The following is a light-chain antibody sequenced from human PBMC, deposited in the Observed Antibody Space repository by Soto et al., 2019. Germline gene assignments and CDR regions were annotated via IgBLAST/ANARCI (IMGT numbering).Light chain of an antibody. V-gene: IGLV2-14*01. CDR2: EVS. CDR1: SSDVGAYNY. J-gene: IGLJ1*01. CDR3: NSYTSSSTPYV. Sequence: QSALTQPASVSGSPGQTITISCTGTSSDVGAYNYVSWYQQHPGKAPKLMIYEVSNRPSGVSDRFSGSKSGNTASLTISGLQAADEADYYCNSYTSSSTPYVFGTGTKLTAL.